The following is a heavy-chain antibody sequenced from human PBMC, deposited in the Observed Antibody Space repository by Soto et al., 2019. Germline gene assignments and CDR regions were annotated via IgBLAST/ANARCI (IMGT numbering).Heavy chain of an antibody. V-gene: IGHV1-69*13. J-gene: IGHJ6*02. CDR3: ARDLRQSGYDGMDV. CDR2: IIPIFGTA. D-gene: IGHD3-22*01. CDR1: GGTFSSYA. Sequence: AASVKVSCKASGGTFSSYAISWVRQAPGQGLEWMGGIIPIFGTANYAQKFQGRVTITADESTSTAYMELSSLRSEDTAVYYCARDLRQSGYDGMDVWGQGTTVTVSS.